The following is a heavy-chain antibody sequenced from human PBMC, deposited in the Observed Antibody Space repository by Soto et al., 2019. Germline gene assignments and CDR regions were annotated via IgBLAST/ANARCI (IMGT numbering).Heavy chain of an antibody. V-gene: IGHV1-3*01. CDR2: INAGNGNT. CDR1: GYTFTNYA. J-gene: IGHJ6*02. D-gene: IGHD3-10*01. CDR3: ARGPLLWGDV. Sequence: QVQLVQSGAEVKKPGASVKVSCKASGYTFTNYAMHWVRQAPGQRLEWMGWINAGNGNTKYSQKFQGRDTITRDTSASTAYMELSSLRYEDTAVYYCARGPLLWGDVWGQGTTVTVSS.